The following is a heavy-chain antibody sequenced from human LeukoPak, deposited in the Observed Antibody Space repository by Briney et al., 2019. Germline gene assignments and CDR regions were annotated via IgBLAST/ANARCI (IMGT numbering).Heavy chain of an antibody. V-gene: IGHV4-59*08. CDR1: GGFIGSYY. J-gene: IGHJ3*02. D-gene: IGHD3-10*02. Sequence: SEALSLTCTVSGGFIGSYYWSWIRQPPGKGLDWIGYLYYSGSTYYNPSLKSRVTISVDTSKNQFSLKLSSVTDADTAVYYCARLQYVDDAFDIWGQGTMVTVPS. CDR3: ARLQYVDDAFDI. CDR2: LYYSGST.